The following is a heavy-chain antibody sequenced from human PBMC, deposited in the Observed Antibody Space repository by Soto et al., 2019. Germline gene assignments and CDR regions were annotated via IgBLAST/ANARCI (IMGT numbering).Heavy chain of an antibody. V-gene: IGHV4-30-4*01. Sequence: SETLSLTCTVSGGSISSGDYYWSWIRQPPGKGLEWIGYIYYSGSTYYNPSLKSRVTISVDTSKNQFSLKLCSVTAADTAVYYCARAPIVVVPAATPYGMDVWGQGTTVTVSS. J-gene: IGHJ6*02. CDR3: ARAPIVVVPAATPYGMDV. CDR2: IYYSGST. D-gene: IGHD2-2*01. CDR1: GGSISSGDYY.